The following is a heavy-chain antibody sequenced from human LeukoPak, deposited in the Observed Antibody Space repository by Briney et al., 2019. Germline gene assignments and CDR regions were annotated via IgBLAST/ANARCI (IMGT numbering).Heavy chain of an antibody. D-gene: IGHD3-22*01. V-gene: IGHV1-46*01. J-gene: IGHJ5*02. CDR3: ARDRSFTYYDSSGYPPGVFDP. CDR2: INPSGGST. CDR1: GFTFTSYY. Sequence: PGGSLRLSCAASGFTFTSYYMHWVRQAPGQGLEWMGIINPSGGSTSYAQKFQGRVTMTRDTSTSTVYMELSSLRSEDTAVYYCARDRSFTYYDSSGYPPGVFDPWGQGTLVTVSS.